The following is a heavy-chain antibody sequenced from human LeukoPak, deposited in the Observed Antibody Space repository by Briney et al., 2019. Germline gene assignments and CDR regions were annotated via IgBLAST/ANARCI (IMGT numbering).Heavy chain of an antibody. CDR1: GFTFSSYW. CDR2: INSDGSST. Sequence: GGSLRLSCAASGFTFSSYWMHWVRQAPGKGLVWVSRINSDGSSTNYADSVKGRFTISRDNAKNTLYLQMNSLRVKDTAVYYCARAVRRSGYYKDYYLDYWGKGTLVTVSS. V-gene: IGHV3-74*01. D-gene: IGHD3-22*01. CDR3: ARAVRRSGYYKDYYLDY. J-gene: IGHJ4*02.